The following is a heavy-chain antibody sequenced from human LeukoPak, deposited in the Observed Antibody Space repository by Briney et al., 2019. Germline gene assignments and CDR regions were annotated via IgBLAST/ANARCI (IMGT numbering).Heavy chain of an antibody. V-gene: IGHV4-4*07. J-gene: IGHJ5*02. CDR3: ASGNSGSYYYWFDP. CDR1: GGSISSYY. Sequence: SETLSLTCTVSGGSISSYYWSWIRQPAGKGLEWIGRIYTSGSTNYNPSLKSRVTISVDTSKNQFSLKLSSVTAADTAVYYCASGNSGSYYYWFDPWGQGTLVTVSS. CDR2: IYTSGST. D-gene: IGHD1-26*01.